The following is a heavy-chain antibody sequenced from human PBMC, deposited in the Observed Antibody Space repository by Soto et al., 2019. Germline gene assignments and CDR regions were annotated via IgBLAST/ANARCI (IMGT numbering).Heavy chain of an antibody. J-gene: IGHJ5*02. V-gene: IGHV3-23*01. D-gene: IGHD3-22*01. CDR2: LSGSGDTT. Sequence: PGGSLRLACAASGFTFSSYAMSWVRQTPGKGLEWVSTLSGSGDTTYYADSVKGQFTISRDNSKSTLYLQMNSLRAEDTAVYYCAKVGDTSGYYYAWFDAWGPGTLVTVSS. CDR1: GFTFSSYA. CDR3: AKVGDTSGYYYAWFDA.